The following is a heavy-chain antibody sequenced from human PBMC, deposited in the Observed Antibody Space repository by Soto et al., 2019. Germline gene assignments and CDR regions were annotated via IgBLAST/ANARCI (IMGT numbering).Heavy chain of an antibody. CDR1: GFTVSSNY. CDR3: ARDYCSGGSCYSYYYYYMDV. Sequence: GGSLRLSCAASGFTVSSNYMSWVRQAPGKGLEWVSVIYSGGSTYYADSVKGRFTISRDNSKNTLYLQMNSLRAEDTAVYYCARDYCSGGSCYSYYYYYMDVWGKGTTVTVSS. D-gene: IGHD2-15*01. V-gene: IGHV3-66*01. CDR2: IYSGGST. J-gene: IGHJ6*03.